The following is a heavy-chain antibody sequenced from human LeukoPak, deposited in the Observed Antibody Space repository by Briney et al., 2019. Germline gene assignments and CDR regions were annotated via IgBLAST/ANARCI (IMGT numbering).Heavy chain of an antibody. Sequence: GGSLRLSCAASGFTFSSYSMNWVRQAPGKGLEWVSSISSSSSYIYYADSVKGRFTISRDNAKNSLYLQMNSLRAEDTAVYYCARDTRVLGAFDIWGQGTMVTVSS. V-gene: IGHV3-21*01. J-gene: IGHJ3*02. CDR1: GFTFSSYS. CDR2: ISSSSSYI. D-gene: IGHD6-6*01. CDR3: ARDTRVLGAFDI.